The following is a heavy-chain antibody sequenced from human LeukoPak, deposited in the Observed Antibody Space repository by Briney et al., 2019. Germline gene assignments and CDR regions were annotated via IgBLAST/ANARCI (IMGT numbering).Heavy chain of an antibody. J-gene: IGHJ4*02. CDR2: ISAYNGNT. Sequence: ASVKVSCKASGYTFTSYGISWARQAPGQGLEWMGWISAYNGNTNYAQKLQGRVTMTTDTSTSTAYMELRSLRSDDTAVYYCARVSPGSTYYYDSSGYWAGLNFDYWGQGTLVTVSS. D-gene: IGHD3-22*01. CDR1: GYTFTSYG. CDR3: ARVSPGSTYYYDSSGYWAGLNFDY. V-gene: IGHV1-18*01.